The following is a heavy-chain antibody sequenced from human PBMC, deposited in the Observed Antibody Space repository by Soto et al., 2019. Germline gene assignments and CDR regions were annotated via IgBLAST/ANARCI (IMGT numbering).Heavy chain of an antibody. V-gene: IGHV2-5*02. CDR2: IYWDDDK. Sequence: QITLNESGPTQVKPRQTLTLTCTFSGFSLTTSGVGVGWIRQSPGKAPEWLALIYWDDDKRYSSSLKSRLTITKDTPKNPVVLTMADLDPADTATYYCAHRVLRTVFGLVTTTAIYFDFWGQGTPVAVSS. D-gene: IGHD3-3*01. CDR1: GFSLTTSGVG. CDR3: AHRVLRTVFGLVTTTAIYFDF. J-gene: IGHJ4*02.